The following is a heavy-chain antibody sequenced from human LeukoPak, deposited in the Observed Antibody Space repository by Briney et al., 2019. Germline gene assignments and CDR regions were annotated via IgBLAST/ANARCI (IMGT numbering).Heavy chain of an antibody. V-gene: IGHV3-48*03. CDR1: GFTFSSYE. CDR3: ARGKLCADY. Sequence: PGGSLRLSCAASGFTFSSYEMNWVRQAPGKGLEWVSYISSSGSTIYYADSVKGRFTISGDNAKNSLYLQMNSLRAEDTAVYYCARGKLCADYWGQGTLVTVSS. D-gene: IGHD2/OR15-2a*01. J-gene: IGHJ4*02. CDR2: ISSSGSTI.